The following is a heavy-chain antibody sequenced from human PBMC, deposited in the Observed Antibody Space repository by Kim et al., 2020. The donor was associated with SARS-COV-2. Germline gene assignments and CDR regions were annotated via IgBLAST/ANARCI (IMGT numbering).Heavy chain of an antibody. V-gene: IGHV3-30*04. CDR2: ISYDGSNK. J-gene: IGHJ4*02. Sequence: GGSLRLSCAASGFTFSSYAMHWVRQAPGKGLEWVAVISYDGSNKYYADSVKGRFTISRDNSKNTLYLQMNSLRAEDTAVYYCARELDVLRYLSYFDYWGQGTLVTVSS. D-gene: IGHD3-9*01. CDR1: GFTFSSYA. CDR3: ARELDVLRYLSYFDY.